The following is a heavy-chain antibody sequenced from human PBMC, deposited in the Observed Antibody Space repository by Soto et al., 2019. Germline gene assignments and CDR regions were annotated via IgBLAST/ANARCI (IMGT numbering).Heavy chain of an antibody. Sequence: QVQLVQSGAEVKKPGSSVKVSCKASGGTFSSYAISWVRQAPGQGLEWMGGIIPIFGTANYAQKFQGRVTITAAESTSTAYMELSSLRSEDTAVYYCARGLGYCTNGVCKPFDYWGQGTLVTVSS. CDR2: IIPIFGTA. CDR1: GGTFSSYA. V-gene: IGHV1-69*01. CDR3: ARGLGYCTNGVCKPFDY. J-gene: IGHJ4*02. D-gene: IGHD2-8*01.